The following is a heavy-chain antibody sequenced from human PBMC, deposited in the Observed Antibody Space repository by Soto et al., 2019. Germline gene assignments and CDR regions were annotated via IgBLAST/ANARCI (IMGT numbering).Heavy chain of an antibody. CDR2: IWYDGSNK. CDR1: GFTFRSYG. Sequence: PGGSLRLSCAASGFTFRSYGLHWVRQAPGKGLEWVAVIWYDGSNKYYADSVKGRFTISRDNSKNTLYLQMNSLRAEDRAVYCCARDGAEESRFLEWLSRSYYYGMDLWGQGTRVTFSS. CDR3: ARDGAEESRFLEWLSRSYYYGMDL. J-gene: IGHJ6*01. D-gene: IGHD3-3*01. V-gene: IGHV3-33*01.